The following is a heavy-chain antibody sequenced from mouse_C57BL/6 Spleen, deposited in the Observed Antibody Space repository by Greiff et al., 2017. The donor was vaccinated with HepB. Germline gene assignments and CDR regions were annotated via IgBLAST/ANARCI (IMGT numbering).Heavy chain of an antibody. CDR2: INPNYGTT. D-gene: IGHD2-4*01. J-gene: IGHJ4*01. CDR1: GYSFTDYN. V-gene: IGHV1-39*01. Sequence: VHVKQSGPELVKPGASVKISCKASGYSFTDYNMNWVKQSNGKSLEWIGVINPNYGTTSYNQKFKGKATLTVDQSSSTAYMQLNSLTSEDSAVYYCAGDSDYEDYAMDYWGQGTSVTVSS. CDR3: AGDSDYEDYAMDY.